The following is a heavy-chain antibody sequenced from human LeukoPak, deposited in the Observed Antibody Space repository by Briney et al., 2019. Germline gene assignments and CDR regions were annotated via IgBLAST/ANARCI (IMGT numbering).Heavy chain of an antibody. J-gene: IGHJ4*02. CDR3: ASFHVL. V-gene: IGHV3-7*01. CDR2: INEDGSEK. Sequence: GGSLRLSCAASGLTLSVHWMSWVRQAPGKGLEWVAEINEDGSEKFYVEPMKGRCTISRDNAKNSVHLQMNGVRVEDTAVYYCASFHVLWGQGTLVTVSS. CDR1: GLTLSVHW.